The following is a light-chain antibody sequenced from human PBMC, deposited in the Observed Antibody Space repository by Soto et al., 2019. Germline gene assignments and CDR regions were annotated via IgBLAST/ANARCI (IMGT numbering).Light chain of an antibody. CDR1: QSVSSSY. V-gene: IGKV3-20*01. Sequence: EIVLTQSPGTLSLSPGERATLSCRASQSVSSSYLAWYQQKPCQAPRVLIYGASSRATGIPDTFSGSGSGTDFTLTISRLEPDDLAVYYCQQYDSSPLTFGGGTKVEIK. CDR3: QQYDSSPLT. CDR2: GAS. J-gene: IGKJ4*01.